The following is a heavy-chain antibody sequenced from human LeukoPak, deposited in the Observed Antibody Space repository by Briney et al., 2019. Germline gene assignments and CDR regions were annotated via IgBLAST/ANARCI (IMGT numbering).Heavy chain of an antibody. CDR1: GFTFSSYA. D-gene: IGHD3-22*01. CDR3: SPLYDSSGYYPFDY. CDR2: ISGSGGST. J-gene: IGHJ4*02. V-gene: IGHV3-23*01. Sequence: PGGSLRLSCAASGFTFSSYAMSWVRQAPGKGLEWVSAISGSGGSTYYADSVKGRFTISRDNSKNTLYLQMNSLKTEDTAVYYCSPLYDSSGYYPFDYWGQGTLVTVSS.